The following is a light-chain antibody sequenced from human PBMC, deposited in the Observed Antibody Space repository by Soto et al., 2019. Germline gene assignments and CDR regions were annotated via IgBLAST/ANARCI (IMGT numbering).Light chain of an antibody. J-gene: IGKJ1*01. CDR1: QGIRND. CDR2: AAS. Sequence: IQMTQSPSSLSASVGASVTITGRASQGIRNDLGWYQQKPGKAPKLLIYAASSLESGVPSRFSGSGSGTEFTLTISSLQPDDFATYYCQQYNSYPETVGQGTKVDIK. CDR3: QQYNSYPET. V-gene: IGKV1-17*01.